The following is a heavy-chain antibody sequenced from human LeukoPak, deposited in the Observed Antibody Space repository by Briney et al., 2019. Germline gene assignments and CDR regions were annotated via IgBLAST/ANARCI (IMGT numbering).Heavy chain of an antibody. D-gene: IGHD2-2*01. CDR2: IYHSGST. V-gene: IGHV4-30-2*01. J-gene: IGHJ4*02. Sequence: SETLSLTCAVSGGSISSGGYSWSWIRQPPGKGLEWIGYIYHSGSTYYNPSLKSRVTISVDTSKNQFSLKLSSVTAADTAVYYCARHPLRSTLYFDYWGQGTLVTVSS. CDR3: ARHPLRSTLYFDY. CDR1: GGSISSGGYS.